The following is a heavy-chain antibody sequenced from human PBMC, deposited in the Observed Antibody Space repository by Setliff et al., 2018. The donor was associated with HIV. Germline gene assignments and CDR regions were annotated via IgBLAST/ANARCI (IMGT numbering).Heavy chain of an antibody. CDR3: TTGVLPQLYDVVGGDF. CDR1: GFYFTNAW. CDR2: IKSKIDGETR. D-gene: IGHD3-10*02. Sequence: LRLSCAVSGFYFTNAWMTWVRQTPGKGLEWVGRIKSKIDGETRHYAASVKGRFTISRNDSTDTLYLQMNSLEIEDTGVYYCTTGVLPQLYDVVGGDFWGQGTLVTV. J-gene: IGHJ4*02. V-gene: IGHV3-15*05.